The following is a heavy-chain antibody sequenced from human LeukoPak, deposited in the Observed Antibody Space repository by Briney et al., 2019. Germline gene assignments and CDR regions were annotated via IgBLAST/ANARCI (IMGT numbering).Heavy chain of an antibody. D-gene: IGHD3-22*01. CDR2: ISGSGGST. J-gene: IGHJ4*02. V-gene: IGHV3-23*01. CDR1: VFTFSSYA. Sequence: PGGSLRLSCAASVFTFSSYAMSWVRQAPGKGLEWVSAISGSGGSTYYADSVKGRFTISRDNSKNTLYLQMNSLRAEDKAVYYCAKCGAYYYDSSGYPFHWGQGTLVTVSA. CDR3: AKCGAYYYDSSGYPFH.